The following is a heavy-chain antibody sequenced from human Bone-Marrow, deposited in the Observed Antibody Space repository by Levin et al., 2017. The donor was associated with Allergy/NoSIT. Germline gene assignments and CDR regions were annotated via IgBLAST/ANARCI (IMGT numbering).Heavy chain of an antibody. Sequence: GESLKISCTASGFTFSTYAMTWVRQAPGKGLEWVSVISASGGSTYYADSVKGRFIISRDNSKNTLYLQMNSLRAEDTAVYYCARDPNYSDSTGYYYYWYFDLWGRGTLVTVSS. V-gene: IGHV3-23*01. J-gene: IGHJ2*01. CDR1: GFTFSTYA. CDR2: ISASGGST. D-gene: IGHD3-22*01. CDR3: ARDPNYSDSTGYYYYWYFDL.